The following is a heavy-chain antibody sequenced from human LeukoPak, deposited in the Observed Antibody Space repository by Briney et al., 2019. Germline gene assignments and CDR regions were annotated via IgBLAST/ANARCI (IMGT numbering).Heavy chain of an antibody. Sequence: GSLRPSCAVSGITLSNYGMSWVRQAPGKGLGWVAGISDSGGRTNYADSVKGRFTISRDNPKNTLYLQMNSLRAEDTAVYFCAKRGVVIRVILVGFHKEAYYFDSWGQGAWSPSPQ. D-gene: IGHD3-22*01. CDR3: AKRGVVIRVILVGFHKEAYYFDS. CDR1: GITLSNYG. CDR2: ISDSGGRT. J-gene: IGHJ4*02. V-gene: IGHV3-23*01.